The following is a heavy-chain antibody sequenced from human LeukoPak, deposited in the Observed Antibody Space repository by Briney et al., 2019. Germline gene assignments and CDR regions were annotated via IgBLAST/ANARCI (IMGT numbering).Heavy chain of an antibody. CDR2: ISYDGSSK. V-gene: IGHV3-30-3*01. J-gene: IGHJ6*02. D-gene: IGHD3-22*01. Sequence: GGSLRLSCAASGFTFSSYTTHWVRQAPGKGLEWVAVISYDGSSKYYADSVKGRFTISRDNSKNTLYVQMNSLRAEDTAVYYCAREYYYDSSGYRYYYYGMDVWGQGTTVTVSS. CDR1: GFTFSSYT. CDR3: AREYYYDSSGYRYYYYGMDV.